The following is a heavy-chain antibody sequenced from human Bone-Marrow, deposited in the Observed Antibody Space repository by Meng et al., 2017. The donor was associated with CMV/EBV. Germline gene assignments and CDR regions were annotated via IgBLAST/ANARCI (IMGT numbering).Heavy chain of an antibody. Sequence: SETLSLTCAVSGGSINSYYWTWIRQPPGKGLEWIGYIYHSGSTNYNPSLKSRVTISVDTSKNQFSLKLRSVTAADTAVYYCARQRGEYCSSTSCPEDPYYYYYGMDVWGQGTMVTVYS. J-gene: IGHJ6*01. CDR2: IYHSGST. V-gene: IGHV4-59*08. CDR1: GGSINSYY. CDR3: ARQRGEYCSSTSCPEDPYYYYYGMDV. D-gene: IGHD2-2*01.